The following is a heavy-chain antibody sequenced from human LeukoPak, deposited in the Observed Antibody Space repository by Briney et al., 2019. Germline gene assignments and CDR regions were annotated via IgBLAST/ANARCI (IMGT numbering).Heavy chain of an antibody. CDR2: IRSKAYGATT. CDR3: TRGPPGVTVTYFQH. V-gene: IGHV3-49*04. J-gene: IGHJ1*01. Sequence: PGRSLRLSCTASGFTFGDYAMSWVRQAPGKGLEWVGFIRSKAYGATTEYAASVKGRFTISRDDSKSIAYLQMNSLKSEDTDVYYCTRGPPGVTVTYFQHWGQGTLVTVSS. CDR1: GFTFGDYA. D-gene: IGHD4-11*01.